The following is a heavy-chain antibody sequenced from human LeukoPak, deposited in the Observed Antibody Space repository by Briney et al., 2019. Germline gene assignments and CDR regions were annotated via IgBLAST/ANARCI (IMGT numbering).Heavy chain of an antibody. V-gene: IGHV1-69*02. CDR3: ARAGMLDCSGGSCYQEPSDY. CDR1: GGTFSSYT. Sequence: SVKVSCKASGGTFSSYTISWVRQAPGQGLEWMGRIIPILGIANYAQKFQGRVTITADKSTSTAYMELSSLRSEDTAVYYCARAGMLDCSGGSCYQEPSDYWGQGTLVTVSS. D-gene: IGHD2-15*01. J-gene: IGHJ4*02. CDR2: IIPILGIA.